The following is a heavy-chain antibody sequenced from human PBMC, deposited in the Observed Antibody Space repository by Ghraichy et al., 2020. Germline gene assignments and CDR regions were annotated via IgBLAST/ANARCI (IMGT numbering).Heavy chain of an antibody. CDR2: IKQDESEK. V-gene: IGHV3-7*03. CDR1: GFIFSGYW. J-gene: IGHJ6*03. D-gene: IGHD2-2*01. CDR3: ARVRRLVVPAAGYYYMDV. Sequence: GGSLRLSCAASGFIFSGYWMTWVRRPPGKGLEWVANIKQDESEKYYVDSVKGRFTISRDNAKNSLYLQMLSLRAEDTAVYYCARVRRLVVPAAGYYYMDVWGRGTTVTVSS.